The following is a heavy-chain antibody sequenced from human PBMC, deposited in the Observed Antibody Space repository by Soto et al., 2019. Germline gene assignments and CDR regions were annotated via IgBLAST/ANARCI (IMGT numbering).Heavy chain of an antibody. CDR1: GGSISSGGYY. V-gene: IGHV4-31*03. CDR2: IYYSGST. CDR3: ARGPDSSHWYFDL. Sequence: QVQLQESGPGLVKPSQTLSLTCTVSGGSISSGGYYWSWIRQQPGKGLEGIGYIYYSGSTYYNPSLKRRVTRGVDTSKNQLSLKLSSVTAADTAVYYCARGPDSSHWYFDLWGRGTLVTVSS. D-gene: IGHD3-3*01. J-gene: IGHJ2*01.